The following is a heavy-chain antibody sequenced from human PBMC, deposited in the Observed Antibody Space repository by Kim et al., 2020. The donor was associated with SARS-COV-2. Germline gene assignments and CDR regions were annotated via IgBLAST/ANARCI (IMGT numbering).Heavy chain of an antibody. CDR3: ARGASPGKMVRGVIRYYYYGKDL. Sequence: SETLSLTCAVYDLSFSDYYWSWIRQPPGKGLEWVGEINHSGSTDHNPSLGSRVTISLDTSRNQFSLKLSSVTAADTAVYYCARGASPGKMVRGVIRYYYYGKDLWGQRATVNVPS. V-gene: IGHV4-34*01. D-gene: IGHD3-10*01. CDR1: DLSFSDYY. J-gene: IGHJ6*02. CDR2: INHSGST.